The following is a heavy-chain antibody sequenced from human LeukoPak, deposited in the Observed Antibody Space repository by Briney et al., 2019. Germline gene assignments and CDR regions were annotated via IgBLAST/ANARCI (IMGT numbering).Heavy chain of an antibody. V-gene: IGHV3-23*01. D-gene: IGHD3-3*01. CDR3: AKVYDYDFWSGYSYKYYMDV. Sequence: GGSLRLSCAASGFTFTNYAMTWVRQAPGKGLQWVSGISGSGDYTYYTDSVKGRFTISRDKSKNTLSLQMNSLRAEDAAVYYCAKVYDYDFWSGYSYKYYMDVWGKGTTVTVSS. J-gene: IGHJ6*03. CDR1: GFTFTNYA. CDR2: ISGSGDYT.